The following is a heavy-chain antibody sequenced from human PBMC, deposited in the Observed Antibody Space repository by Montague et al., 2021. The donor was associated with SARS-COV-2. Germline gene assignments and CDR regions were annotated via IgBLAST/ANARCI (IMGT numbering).Heavy chain of an antibody. CDR3: VRADRREPDTPHLYYYKGVDL. J-gene: IGHJ6*02. V-gene: IGHV4-59*01. Sequence: SETLSLTCTVSGDSISTSYWAWIRQPPGTGLEWIGYVYYSWRSSSNSSLKIRVPISVGTYKNQVSLNLRSVTAADTAVYFCVRADRREPDTPHLYYYKGVDLWGQGTTVTVSS. CDR1: GDSISTSY. D-gene: IGHD1-14*01. CDR2: VYYSWRS.